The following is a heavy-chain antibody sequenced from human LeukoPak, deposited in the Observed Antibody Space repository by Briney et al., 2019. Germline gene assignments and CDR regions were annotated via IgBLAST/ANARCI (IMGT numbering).Heavy chain of an antibody. CDR3: ARGVLNCSSTSCSEPTLYYYYMDV. Sequence: PSETLSLTCTVSGGSISSSSYYWGWIRQPPGKGLEWIGSIYYSGSTYYNPSLKSRVTISVDTSKNQFSLKLSSVTAADTAVYYCARGVLNCSSTSCSEPTLYYYYMDVWGKGTTVTVSS. V-gene: IGHV4-39*07. J-gene: IGHJ6*03. CDR2: IYYSGST. CDR1: GGSISSSSYY. D-gene: IGHD2-2*01.